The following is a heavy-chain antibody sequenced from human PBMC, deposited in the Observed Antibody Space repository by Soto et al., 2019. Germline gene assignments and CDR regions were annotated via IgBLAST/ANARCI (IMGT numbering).Heavy chain of an antibody. CDR3: ARGLRAAAGRDYFQY. CDR1: GFIFSSYG. V-gene: IGHV3-33*01. Sequence: QAQLVESGGGVVQPGRSLTLCCAASGFIFSSYGMHWVRQAPGKGLQWVAVIWYDGSNTYYADSVKGRFTISRDNSKNTLYLQMNSLRAEDTAVYFCARGLRAAAGRDYFQYWGQGTLVTVSS. J-gene: IGHJ1*01. CDR2: IWYDGSNT. D-gene: IGHD6-13*01.